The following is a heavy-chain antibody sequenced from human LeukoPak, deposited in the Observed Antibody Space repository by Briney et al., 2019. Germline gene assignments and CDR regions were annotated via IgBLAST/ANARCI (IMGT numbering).Heavy chain of an antibody. CDR3: ARQTAMVRGVYDY. CDR1: GYTFTGYY. CDR2: INPNSGGT. D-gene: IGHD3-10*01. V-gene: IGHV1-2*04. J-gene: IGHJ4*02. Sequence: ASVKVSCKASGYTFTGYYMHWVRQAPGQGLEWMGWINPNSGGTNYAQKFQGWVTMTRDTSISTAYMELSRLRSDDTAVYHCARQTAMVRGVYDYWGQGTLVTVSS.